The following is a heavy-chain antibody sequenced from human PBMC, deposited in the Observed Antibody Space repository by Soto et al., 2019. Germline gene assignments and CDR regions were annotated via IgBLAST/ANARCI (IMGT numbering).Heavy chain of an antibody. CDR2: INHSGST. J-gene: IGHJ4*02. D-gene: IGHD6-19*01. CDR3: ARGRSSGHDY. V-gene: IGHV4-34*01. Sequence: SETLSLTCAVYGGSFSGYYWSWIRQPPGKGLEWIGEINHSGSTNYNPSLKSRVTISVDTSKNQFSLKLSSVTAADTAVYYCARGRSSGHDYWGQGTLVTVS. CDR1: GGSFSGYY.